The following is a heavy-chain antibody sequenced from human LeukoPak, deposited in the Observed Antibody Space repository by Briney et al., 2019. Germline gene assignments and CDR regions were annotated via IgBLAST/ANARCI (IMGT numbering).Heavy chain of an antibody. J-gene: IGHJ4*02. D-gene: IGHD1-14*01. Sequence: SETLSLTCTVSGDSISYYYWSWIRQPAGKGLEWIGRISTSGTTNYSPSLKSRVTISVDTSKNHFSLRLSSVTAADTAVYYCARDIRPEGFDYWGQGTLVTVSS. CDR1: GDSISYYY. CDR3: ARDIRPEGFDY. CDR2: ISTSGTT. V-gene: IGHV4-4*07.